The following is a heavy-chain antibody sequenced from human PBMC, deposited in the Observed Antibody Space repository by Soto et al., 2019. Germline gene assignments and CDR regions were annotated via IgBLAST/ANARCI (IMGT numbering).Heavy chain of an antibody. Sequence: SETLSLTCTFSVGSVNSNNYYWAWIRQPPGKGLAWIASIYYDGSTYYSASLKSRVTISRDTSKNQFSLRLTSMAAADTAVYYCAKVVVAATRHTDFDSWGQGTLVTVSS. CDR2: IYYDGST. CDR3: AKVVVAATRHTDFDS. V-gene: IGHV4-39*02. D-gene: IGHD2-15*01. CDR1: VGSVNSNNYY. J-gene: IGHJ4*02.